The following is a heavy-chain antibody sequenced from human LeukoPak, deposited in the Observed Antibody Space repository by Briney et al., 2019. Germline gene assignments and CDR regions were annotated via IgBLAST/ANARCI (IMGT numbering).Heavy chain of an antibody. Sequence: PSETLSLTCAVYSGSFSGYYWSWIRQPPGKGLEWIGEINHSGSTNYNPSLKSRVTISVDTSKNQFSLKLSSVTAADTAVYYCAREEGLRYFDWGQGTLVTVSS. V-gene: IGHV4-34*01. CDR3: AREEGLRYFD. J-gene: IGHJ4*02. CDR1: SGSFSGYY. CDR2: INHSGST. D-gene: IGHD3-9*01.